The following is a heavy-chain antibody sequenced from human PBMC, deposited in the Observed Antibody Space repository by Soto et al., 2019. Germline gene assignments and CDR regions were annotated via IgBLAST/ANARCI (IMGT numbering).Heavy chain of an antibody. D-gene: IGHD2-15*01. Sequence: PGGSLRLSCAASGFTFSSYAMHWVRQAPGKGLEWVAVISYDGSNKYYADSVKGRFTISRDNSKNTLYLQMNSLRAEDTAVYYCARGWGAVAALMDVWGQGTTVTVSS. CDR1: GFTFSSYA. CDR3: ARGWGAVAALMDV. CDR2: ISYDGSNK. V-gene: IGHV3-30-3*01. J-gene: IGHJ6*02.